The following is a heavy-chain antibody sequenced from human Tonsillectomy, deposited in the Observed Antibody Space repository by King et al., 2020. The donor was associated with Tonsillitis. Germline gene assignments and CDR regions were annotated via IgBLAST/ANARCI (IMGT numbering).Heavy chain of an antibody. D-gene: IGHD3-22*01. CDR3: AKDHYYDSSGYFGGAGAFDI. CDR2: ISWNSGSI. J-gene: IGHJ3*02. V-gene: IGHV3-9*01. Sequence: VQLVESGGGLVQPGRSLRPSCAASGFTFDDYAMHWVRQAPGKGLEWVSGISWNSGSIGYADSVKGRFTISRDNAKNSLYLQMNSLRAEDTALYYCAKDHYYDSSGYFGGAGAFDIWGQGTMVTVSS. CDR1: GFTFDDYA.